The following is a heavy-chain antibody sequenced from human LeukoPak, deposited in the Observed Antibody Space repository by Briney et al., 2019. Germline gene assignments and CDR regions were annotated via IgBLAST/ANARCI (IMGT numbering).Heavy chain of an antibody. CDR3: ARVWINLDY. D-gene: IGHD5-12*01. J-gene: IGHJ4*01. CDR1: GYSISNYY. CDR2: IHTSGST. V-gene: IGHV4-4*07. Sequence: SATLSLTCTVSGYSISNYYWRCIMQGAAEGLELIGRIHTSGSTNYNPSLKSRATMSVDTSKNQFSLNLSSVTASVTAVYYCARVWINLDYWGHGTLVTVSS.